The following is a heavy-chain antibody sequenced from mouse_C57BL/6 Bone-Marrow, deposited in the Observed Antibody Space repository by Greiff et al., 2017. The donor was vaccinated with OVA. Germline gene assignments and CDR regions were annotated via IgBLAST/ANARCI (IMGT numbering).Heavy chain of an antibody. V-gene: IGHV5-16*01. Sequence: EVQLVESEGGLVQPGSSMKLSCPASGFTFSDYYMAWVRQVPEKGLEWVATINYDVSSTYYLDSLTRRFIISRDNAKNILYLQMSSLESEDTATYYCARTSYYGLYYLDYWGQGTTLTVSS. CDR1: GFTFSDYY. CDR2: INYDVSST. J-gene: IGHJ2*01. CDR3: ARTSYYGLYYLDY. D-gene: IGHD1-1*01.